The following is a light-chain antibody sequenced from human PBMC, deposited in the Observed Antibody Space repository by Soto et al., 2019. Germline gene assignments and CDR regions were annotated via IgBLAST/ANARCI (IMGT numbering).Light chain of an antibody. V-gene: IGKV3-20*01. Sequence: EIVLTQSPGTLSLSPGERATLSCRASQSVSSNYLAWYQQKPGQAPRLLIYSASSRATGIPDRFSGSGSRKDFTLTISRLEPEDFAVYYCQQYGSSQWTFGQGTKVEIK. CDR3: QQYGSSQWT. J-gene: IGKJ1*01. CDR1: QSVSSNY. CDR2: SAS.